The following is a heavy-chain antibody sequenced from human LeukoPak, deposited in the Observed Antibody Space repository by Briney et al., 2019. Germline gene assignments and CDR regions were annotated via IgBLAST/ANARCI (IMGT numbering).Heavy chain of an antibody. CDR3: ARGRGRGSSFDY. D-gene: IGHD6-6*01. J-gene: IGHJ4*02. V-gene: IGHV4-38-2*02. Sequence: TSETLSLTCTVSGYSISSGYYWGWIRQPPGKGLEWIGSIYHSGSTYYNPSLKSRVTISVDKSKNQFSLKLSSVTAADTAVYYCARGRGRGSSFDYWGQGTLVTVSS. CDR1: GYSISSGYY. CDR2: IYHSGST.